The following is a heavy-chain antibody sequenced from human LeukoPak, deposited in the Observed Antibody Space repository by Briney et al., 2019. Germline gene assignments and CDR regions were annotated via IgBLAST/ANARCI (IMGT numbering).Heavy chain of an antibody. CDR2: ISAYNGNT. CDR3: ARTIDYGDSEVLDY. V-gene: IGHV1-18*01. D-gene: IGHD4-17*01. J-gene: IGHJ4*02. CDR1: GYTFSSYG. Sequence: GASVKVSCKASGYTFSSYGVSWVRQPPGQGLEWMGWISAYNGNTNYAQKVQGRVTMTTDTSTSTAYMDLRSLRSDDTAVYYCARTIDYGDSEVLDYWGQGTLVTVSS.